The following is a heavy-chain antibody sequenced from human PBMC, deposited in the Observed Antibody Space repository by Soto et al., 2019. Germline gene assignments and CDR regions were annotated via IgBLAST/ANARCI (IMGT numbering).Heavy chain of an antibody. CDR2: INPSGGST. J-gene: IGHJ4*02. CDR3: ARDEYYYDSSGYYQMIDY. CDR1: GYTFTSYY. Sequence: ASVKVSCKASGYTFTSYYMHWVRQAPGQRLEWMGIINPSGGSTSYAQKFQGRVTMTRDTSTSTVYMELSSLRSEDTAVYYCARDEYYYDSSGYYQMIDYCGQRPLVTVSS. D-gene: IGHD3-22*01. V-gene: IGHV1-46*01.